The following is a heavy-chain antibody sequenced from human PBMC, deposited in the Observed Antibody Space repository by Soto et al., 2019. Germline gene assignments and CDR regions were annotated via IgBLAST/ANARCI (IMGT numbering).Heavy chain of an antibody. CDR1: GFTFSSHA. CDR3: ARGPDYSNFGYFDY. J-gene: IGHJ4*02. CDR2: IWNAGNNK. V-gene: IGHV3-33*01. Sequence: GGSLRLSCAASGFTFSSHAMNWVRQAPGKGLEWVALIWNAGNNKYYTDAGSVKGRFTISRDNSRNTLYLEMNSVRADDTAVYYCARGPDYSNFGYFDYWGQGTLVTVSS. D-gene: IGHD4-4*01.